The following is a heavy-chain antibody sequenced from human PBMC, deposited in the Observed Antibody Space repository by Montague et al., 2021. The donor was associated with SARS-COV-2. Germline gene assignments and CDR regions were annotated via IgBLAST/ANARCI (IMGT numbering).Heavy chain of an antibody. CDR3: ARDGWMTTMTTSDY. CDR1: GFTFNSYN. Sequence: SLRLSCAASGFTFNSYNMNWVRQAPGKGLEWVSHISTSTYIDYADSVKGRFTISRDNAKSSLYLQMHSLRVEDTAVYYCARDGWMTTMTTSDYWGQGTLVTVSS. CDR2: ISTSTYI. D-gene: IGHD4-17*01. V-gene: IGHV3-21*01. J-gene: IGHJ4*02.